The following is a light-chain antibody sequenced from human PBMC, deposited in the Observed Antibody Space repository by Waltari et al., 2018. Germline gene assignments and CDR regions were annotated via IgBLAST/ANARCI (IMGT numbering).Light chain of an antibody. V-gene: IGLV2-11*01. Sequence: QSALTQPRSVSGSPGQSVPISCTGTGSDVGDYNYVSWYQQHPGKAPKLVIYDVFKRPSGVPDRYHGSRSGNSASLTISGLQAEDEADYFCCSYAGTWVFGGGTKLTVL. J-gene: IGLJ3*02. CDR2: DVF. CDR3: CSYAGTWV. CDR1: GSDVGDYNY.